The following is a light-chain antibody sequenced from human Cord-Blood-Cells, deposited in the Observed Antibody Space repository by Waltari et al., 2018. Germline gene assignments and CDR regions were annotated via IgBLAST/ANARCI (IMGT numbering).Light chain of an antibody. J-gene: IGLJ1*01. V-gene: IGLV2-14*01. CDR1: SSDVGGYNH. CDR2: DVS. Sequence: QSALTQPASVSGSPGQYITISSTGTSSDVGGYNHVSWYQQHPGKAPKLMIYDVSNRPSGVSNRFSGSKSGNTASLTISGLQAEDEADYYCSSYTSSSTYVFGTGTKVTVL. CDR3: SSYTSSSTYV.